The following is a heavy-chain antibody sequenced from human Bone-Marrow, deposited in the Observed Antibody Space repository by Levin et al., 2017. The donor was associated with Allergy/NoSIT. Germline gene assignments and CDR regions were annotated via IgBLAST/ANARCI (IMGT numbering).Heavy chain of an antibody. Sequence: SCAASGFAFSSYSMTWVRQAPGKGLDWVSSITSSGSYIYYADSVKGRFTISRDNAKNSLYLQMNSLTAADTAVYYCARGLEYSGLPWGQGTLVTVSS. V-gene: IGHV3-21*01. J-gene: IGHJ5*02. CDR1: GFAFSSYS. D-gene: IGHD5-12*01. CDR3: ARGLEYSGLP. CDR2: ITSSGSYI.